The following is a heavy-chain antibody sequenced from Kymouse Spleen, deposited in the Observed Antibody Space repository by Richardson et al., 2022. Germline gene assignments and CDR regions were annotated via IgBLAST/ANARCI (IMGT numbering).Heavy chain of an antibody. CDR2: IYYSGST. J-gene: IGHJ5*02. V-gene: IGHV4-39*01. Sequence: QLQLQESGPGLVKPSETLSLTCTVSGGSISSSSYYWGWIRQPPGKGLEWIGSIYYSGSTYYNPSLKSRVTISVDTSKNQFSLKLSSVTAADTAVYYCARQGSSHGWFDPWGQGTLVTVSS. CDR3: ARQGSSHGWFDP. D-gene: IGHD1-26*01,IGHD3-10*01,IGHD3-16*02. CDR1: GGSISSSSYY.